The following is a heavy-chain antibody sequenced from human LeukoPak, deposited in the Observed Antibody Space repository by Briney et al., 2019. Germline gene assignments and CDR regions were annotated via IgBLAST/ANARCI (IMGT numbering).Heavy chain of an antibody. D-gene: IGHD3-22*01. CDR3: ARVVQSSGFYLPEYFQH. CDR2: VYTSGST. V-gene: IGHV4-4*07. J-gene: IGHJ1*01. Sequence: PSETLSLTCTLSSGSLSSSYWSWIRQPAGKGLEWIGRVYTSGSTNYNPSLKSRVAMSVDTSKNQFSLDLTSVTAADAAVYYCARVVQSSGFYLPEYFQHWGQGTLVTVSS. CDR1: SGSLSSSY.